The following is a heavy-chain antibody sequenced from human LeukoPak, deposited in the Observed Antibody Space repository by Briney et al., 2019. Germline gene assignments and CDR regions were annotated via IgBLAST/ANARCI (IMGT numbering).Heavy chain of an antibody. CDR3: AKDMYSSLVVVTATYDY. J-gene: IGHJ4*02. V-gene: IGHV3-23*01. CDR1: GFTFDDYA. D-gene: IGHD2-21*02. CDR2: ISGSGGST. Sequence: GGSLRLSCAASGFTFDDYAMHWVRQAPGKGLEWVSAISGSGGSTYYADSVKGRFTISRDNSKNTLYLQMNSLRAEDTAVYYCAKDMYSSLVVVTATYDYWGQGTLVTVSS.